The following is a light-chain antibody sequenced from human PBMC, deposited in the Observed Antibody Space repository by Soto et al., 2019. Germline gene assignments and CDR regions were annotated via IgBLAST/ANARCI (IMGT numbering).Light chain of an antibody. Sequence: QSALTQPRSVSGSPGQSVTISCTGTSXDVGGYDYVSWCQQHPGKAPKLLIYDVTRRPSGVPDRFSGSKSGNTASLTISGLQAEDEADYYCCSYAGAYTWMFGGGTKLTVL. CDR1: SXDVGGYDY. V-gene: IGLV2-11*01. CDR3: CSYAGAYTWM. CDR2: DVT. J-gene: IGLJ3*02.